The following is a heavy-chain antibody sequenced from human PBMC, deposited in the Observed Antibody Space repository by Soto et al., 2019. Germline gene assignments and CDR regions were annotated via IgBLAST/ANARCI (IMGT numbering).Heavy chain of an antibody. Sequence: GISSETLSLTCTVSGDSINSVRYYWGWIRQPPGKGLEWIGSIYYSGNTYYNPSLKSRVTISIDTSKNQFSLKLSSVTAADTAVYFCARSQLLYNNWVDPWGQGTVVTVSS. V-gene: IGHV4-39*01. J-gene: IGHJ5*02. D-gene: IGHD2-2*02. CDR1: GDSINSVRYY. CDR2: IYYSGNT. CDR3: ARSQLLYNNWVDP.